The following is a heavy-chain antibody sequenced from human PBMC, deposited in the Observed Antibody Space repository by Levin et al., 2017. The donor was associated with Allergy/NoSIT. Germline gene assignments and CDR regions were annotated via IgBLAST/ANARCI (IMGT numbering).Heavy chain of an antibody. CDR1: GFTFSSYW. J-gene: IGHJ6*02. Sequence: PGGSLRLSCAASGFTFSSYWMHWVRQAPGKGLGWVSCINSDGSSTSYADSVKGRFTISRDNAKNTLYLRMNSLRAEDTAVYYCVRKHYYCSGMDVWGQGTTVTVSS. CDR2: INSDGSST. CDR3: VRKHYYCSGMDV. V-gene: IGHV3-74*01.